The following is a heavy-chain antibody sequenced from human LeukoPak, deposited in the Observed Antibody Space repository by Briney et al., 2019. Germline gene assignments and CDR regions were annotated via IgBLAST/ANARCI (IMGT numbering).Heavy chain of an antibody. V-gene: IGHV4-59*01. D-gene: IGHD3-9*01. CDR1: GGSISSYY. CDR3: ARGGTYNGILSFDP. J-gene: IGHJ5*02. CDR2: IYYNGNT. Sequence: SETLSLTCSVSGGSISSYYWSWIRQPPGKGLEWIGYIYYNGNTNYSPSLTSRVTISLDTPKIQFSLKLTSVTAADTAVYYCARGGTYNGILSFDPWGQGTLVTVSS.